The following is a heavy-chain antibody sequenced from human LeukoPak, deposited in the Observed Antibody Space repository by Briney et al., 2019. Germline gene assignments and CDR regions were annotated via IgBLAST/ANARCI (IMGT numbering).Heavy chain of an antibody. V-gene: IGHV3-74*03. CDR1: GFTFSSSW. Sequence: PGGSLRLSCVASGFTFSSSWMYWVRQAPGKGLVWASRISSDGSSTTYADSVKGRFTISRDNAKNTLYLQMNSLRAEDTAVYYCAKVSENYYYYGMDVWGQGTTVTVSS. CDR3: AKVSENYYYYGMDV. J-gene: IGHJ6*02. CDR2: ISSDGSST.